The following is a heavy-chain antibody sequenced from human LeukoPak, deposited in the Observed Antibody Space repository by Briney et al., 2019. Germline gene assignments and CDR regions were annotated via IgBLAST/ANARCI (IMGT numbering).Heavy chain of an antibody. J-gene: IGHJ4*02. D-gene: IGHD1-26*01. V-gene: IGHV3-74*01. Sequence: PGGSLRLSCAASGFTFSSYWMHLVRQAPGKGLVWVSRINSDGSSTSYADSVKGRFTISRDNAKNTLYLQMNSLRAEDTAVYYCARVGRELTIDYWGQGTLVTVSS. CDR3: ARVGRELTIDY. CDR2: INSDGSST. CDR1: GFTFSSYW.